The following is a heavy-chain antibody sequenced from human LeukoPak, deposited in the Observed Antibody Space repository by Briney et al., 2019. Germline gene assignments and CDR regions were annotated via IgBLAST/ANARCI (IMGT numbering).Heavy chain of an antibody. V-gene: IGHV3-48*03. CDR1: GFTFSSYE. CDR3: ARTYGDQDAFDI. J-gene: IGHJ3*02. Sequence: GGSLRLSCAASGFTFSSYEMNWVRQAPGKGLEWVSYISSSGSTIYYADSVKGRFTISRDNAKNSLYLQMNSLRAEDTAVYYCARTYGDQDAFDIWGQGTMVTVSS. D-gene: IGHD3-10*01. CDR2: ISSSGSTI.